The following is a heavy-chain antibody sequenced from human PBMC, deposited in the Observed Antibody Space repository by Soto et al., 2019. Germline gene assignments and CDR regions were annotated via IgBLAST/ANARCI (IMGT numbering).Heavy chain of an antibody. J-gene: IGHJ4*02. CDR3: VRAESLLRFGAKGY. CDR2: ISYDGSNK. D-gene: IGHD3-10*01. V-gene: IGHV3-30*03. CDR1: GFTFSSYG. Sequence: QVQLVESGGGVVQPGRSLRLSCAASGFTFSSYGMHWVRQAPGKGLEWVAVISYDGSNKYYADSVKGRFTISRDNSKNTLYLQMNSLRAEDTAVYYCVRAESLLRFGAKGYWGQGTLVTVSS.